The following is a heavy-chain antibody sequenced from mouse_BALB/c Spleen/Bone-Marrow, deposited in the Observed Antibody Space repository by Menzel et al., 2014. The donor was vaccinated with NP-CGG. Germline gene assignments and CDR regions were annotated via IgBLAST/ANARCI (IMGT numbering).Heavy chain of an antibody. V-gene: IGHV10-1*02. CDR2: IRSKSNNYAT. D-gene: IGHD1-2*01. CDR3: VRPIYYYGYDAWFAY. Sequence: VQLKESGGGLVQPKGSLKLSCAASGFTFNTYAMNWVRQAPGKGLEWVARIRSKSNNYATYYADSVKDRFTISRDDSQSMLYLQMNNLKTEDTAMYYCVRPIYYYGYDAWFAYWGQGTLVTVSA. J-gene: IGHJ3*01. CDR1: GFTFNTYA.